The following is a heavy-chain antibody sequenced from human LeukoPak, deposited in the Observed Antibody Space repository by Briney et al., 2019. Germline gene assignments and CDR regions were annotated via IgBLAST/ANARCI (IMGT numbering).Heavy chain of an antibody. Sequence: GASVKVSCKASGGTFSSYAISWVRQAPGQGLEWMGGIIPIFGTANYAQKFQGRVTITTDESTSTAYMELSSLRSVDTAVYYCARDWGYCSGGSCRDSYYYYYMDVWGKGTTVTVSS. CDR1: GGTFSSYA. CDR3: ARDWGYCSGGSCRDSYYYYYMDV. J-gene: IGHJ6*03. V-gene: IGHV1-69*05. CDR2: IIPIFGTA. D-gene: IGHD2-15*01.